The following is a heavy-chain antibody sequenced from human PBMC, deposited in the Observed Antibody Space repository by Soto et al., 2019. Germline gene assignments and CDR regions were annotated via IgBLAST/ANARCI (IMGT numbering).Heavy chain of an antibody. Sequence: QITLKESGPTLGKPTQTLTLTCTFSGFSLSTSGVGVGWIRQPPGKALEWLALIYWDGDKRYSPSLKSRLTITEDTTKDQVVLTMTSLDPVDTATYYCAHRRGTLLWLGRTHYFDYWGLGTLVTVSS. CDR3: AHRRGTLLWLGRTHYFDY. D-gene: IGHD3-10*01. J-gene: IGHJ4*02. CDR2: IYWDGDK. V-gene: IGHV2-5*02. CDR1: GFSLSTSGVG.